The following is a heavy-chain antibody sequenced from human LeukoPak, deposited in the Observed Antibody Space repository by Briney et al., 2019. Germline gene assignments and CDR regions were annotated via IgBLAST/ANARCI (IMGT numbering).Heavy chain of an antibody. V-gene: IGHV1-8*01. CDR1: GYTFTSYD. D-gene: IGHD6-13*01. Sequence: ASVKVSCKASGYTFTSYDINWVRQATGQGLEWMGWMNPNSGNTGYAQKFQGRVTMTRNTSISTAYMELSSLRSEDTAVYYCARRSNPWQTRWWFDPWGQGTLVTVSS. CDR3: ARRSNPWQTRWWFDP. J-gene: IGHJ5*02. CDR2: MNPNSGNT.